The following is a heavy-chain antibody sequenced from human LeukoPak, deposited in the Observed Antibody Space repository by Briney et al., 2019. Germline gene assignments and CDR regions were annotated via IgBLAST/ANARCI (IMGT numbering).Heavy chain of an antibody. V-gene: IGHV3-30*02. CDR3: AKAIGVVVAATFDY. Sequence: GGSLRLSCAASGFTFSSYGMHWVRQAPGKGLEWVAFIRYDGSNKYYADSVKGRFTISRDNSKNTLYLQMNSVRAEDTAVYYCAKAIGVVVAATFDYWGQGTLVTVSS. CDR2: IRYDGSNK. J-gene: IGHJ4*02. D-gene: IGHD2-15*01. CDR1: GFTFSSYG.